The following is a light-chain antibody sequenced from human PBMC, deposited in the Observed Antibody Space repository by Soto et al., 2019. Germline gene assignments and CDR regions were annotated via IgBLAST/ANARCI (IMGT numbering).Light chain of an antibody. J-gene: IGKJ2*01. Sequence: DIQMTQSPSTLSASIGDRVTLTCRASQSLTGRLAWYQQKPGRPPKLLIYDVSILESGVPSRFSGSESGTDFNLTISSLRPDDFATFSGKQYKVYPYTFGQGTRLDI. CDR3: KQYKVYPYT. CDR1: QSLTGR. V-gene: IGKV1-5*01. CDR2: DVS.